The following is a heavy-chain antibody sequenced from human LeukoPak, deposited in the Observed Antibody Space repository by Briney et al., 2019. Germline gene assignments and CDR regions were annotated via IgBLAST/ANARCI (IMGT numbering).Heavy chain of an antibody. D-gene: IGHD5-18*01. Sequence: GGSLRLSCAASGFTLSDYYMSWIRQAPGKGLEWVSYISSSGSTIYYADSVKGRFTISRDNAKNSLYLQMNSLRAEDTAVYYCARELGSLDTAMNHWGQGTLVTVSS. V-gene: IGHV3-11*01. J-gene: IGHJ5*02. CDR2: ISSSGSTI. CDR1: GFTLSDYY. CDR3: ARELGSLDTAMNH.